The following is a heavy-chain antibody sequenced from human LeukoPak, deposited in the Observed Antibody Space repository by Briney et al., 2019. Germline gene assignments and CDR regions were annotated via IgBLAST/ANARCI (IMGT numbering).Heavy chain of an antibody. J-gene: IGHJ4*02. D-gene: IGHD6-19*01. Sequence: SETLSLTCTVSGGSISSSSYYWGWIRQPPGKGLEWIGSIYYSGSTYYNPSLKSRVTISVDTSKNQFSLKLSSVTAADTAVYYCTQSSGWTEYWGQGTLVTASS. CDR3: TQSSGWTEY. CDR2: IYYSGST. V-gene: IGHV4-39*01. CDR1: GGSISSSSYY.